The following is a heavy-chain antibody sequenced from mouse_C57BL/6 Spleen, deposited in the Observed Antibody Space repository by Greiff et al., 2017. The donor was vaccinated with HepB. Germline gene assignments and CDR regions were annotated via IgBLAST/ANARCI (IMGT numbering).Heavy chain of an antibody. Sequence: QVQLQQSGPELVKPGASVKISCKASGYAFSSSWMNWVKQRPGKGLEWIGRIYPGDGDTNYNGKFKGKATLTADKSSSTAYMQLSSLTSEDSAVYFCARSGLTTVERGFAYWGQGTLVTVSA. J-gene: IGHJ3*01. D-gene: IGHD1-1*01. CDR3: ARSGLTTVERGFAY. CDR2: IYPGDGDT. V-gene: IGHV1-82*01. CDR1: GYAFSSSW.